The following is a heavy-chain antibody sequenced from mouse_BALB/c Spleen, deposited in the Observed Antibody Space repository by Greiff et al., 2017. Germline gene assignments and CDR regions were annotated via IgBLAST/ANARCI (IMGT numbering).Heavy chain of an antibody. CDR1: GYSITSDYA. D-gene: IGHD1-1*01. V-gene: IGHV3-2*02. J-gene: IGHJ3*01. CDR2: ISYSGST. CDR3: AANYYGSSYPFAY. Sequence: EVKLQESGPGLVKPSQSLSLTCTVTGYSITSDYAWNWIRQFPGNKLEWMGYISYSGSTSYNPSLKSRISITRDTSKNQFFLQLNSVTTEDTATYYWAANYYGSSYPFAYWGQGTLVTVSA.